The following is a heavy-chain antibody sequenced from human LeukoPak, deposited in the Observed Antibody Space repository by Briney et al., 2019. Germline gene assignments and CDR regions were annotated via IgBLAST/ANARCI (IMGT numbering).Heavy chain of an antibody. J-gene: IGHJ4*02. D-gene: IGHD6-13*01. V-gene: IGHV1-2*02. CDR2: INPKSGGT. CDR3: ASGAAAGTFSIGY. CDR1: GNTLTGYY. Sequence: GASVKVSCKTSGNTLTGYYMHWVRQAPGQGLEWMGWINPKSGGTNYAQKFQGRVTMTTDTSTSTLYMELSSLRSEDTAVYYCASGAAAGTFSIGYWGQGTLLTVSS.